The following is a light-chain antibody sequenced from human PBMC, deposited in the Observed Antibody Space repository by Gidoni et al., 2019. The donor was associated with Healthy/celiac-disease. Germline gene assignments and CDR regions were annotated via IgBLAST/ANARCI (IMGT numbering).Light chain of an antibody. Sequence: SYELTQPPSVSVSPGQTARITCSGDALPKQYAYWYQQKPGQAPVLVLYKDSERPSGIPERFSGSSSGTTVTLTISGVQAEDEADYYCQSADSSHWVFGGGTKLTVL. CDR1: ALPKQY. J-gene: IGLJ3*02. V-gene: IGLV3-25*03. CDR2: KDS. CDR3: QSADSSHWV.